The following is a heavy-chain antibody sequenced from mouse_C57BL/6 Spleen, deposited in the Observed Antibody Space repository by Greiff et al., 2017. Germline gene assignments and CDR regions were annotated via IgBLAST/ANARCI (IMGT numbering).Heavy chain of an antibody. Sequence: QVQLQQSGAELVRPGTSVKLSCKASGYTFTSYWMHWVKQRPGQGLEWIGVIDPSDSYTNYNQKFKGKATLTVDTSSSTAYLQLSSLTSEDSAVYYCARRAVHYYGSSPYAMDYWGQGTSVTVSS. CDR1: GYTFTSYW. V-gene: IGHV1-59*01. D-gene: IGHD1-1*01. CDR3: ARRAVHYYGSSPYAMDY. J-gene: IGHJ4*01. CDR2: IDPSDSYT.